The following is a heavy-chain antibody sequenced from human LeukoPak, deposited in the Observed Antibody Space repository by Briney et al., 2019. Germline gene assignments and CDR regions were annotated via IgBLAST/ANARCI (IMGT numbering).Heavy chain of an antibody. CDR1: GYIFSSYG. Sequence: ASVKVSCKASGYIFSSYGISWVRQAPGQGLEWMGWIGAYNGNTNYAQKLQGRVTMTTDTSTNTAYMELRSLRSDDTAVYYCARDLRSGAPYDYWGQGTLVTVSS. J-gene: IGHJ4*02. V-gene: IGHV1-18*01. D-gene: IGHD3-10*01. CDR2: IGAYNGNT. CDR3: ARDLRSGAPYDY.